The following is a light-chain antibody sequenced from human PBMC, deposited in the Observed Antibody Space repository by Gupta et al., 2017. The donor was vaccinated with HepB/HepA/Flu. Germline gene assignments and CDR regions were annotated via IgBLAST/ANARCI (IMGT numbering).Light chain of an antibody. V-gene: IGLV2-14*03. CDR1: SSDVGGYNY. CDR3: SSYTSSSTV. CDR2: DVS. J-gene: IGLJ3*02. Sequence: SALTQPASVSGSPGQSITISCTGTSSDVGGYNYVSWYQQHQGKAPKIMIYDVSNRPSGVSNRFSGSKSGNTASLTISGLQAEDEADYYCSSYTSSSTVFGGGTKLTVL.